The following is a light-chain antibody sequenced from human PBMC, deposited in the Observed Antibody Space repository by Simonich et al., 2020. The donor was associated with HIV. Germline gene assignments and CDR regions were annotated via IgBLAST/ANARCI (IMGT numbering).Light chain of an antibody. J-gene: IGKJ2*01. Sequence: DIVMTQTPLSLSVTPGQPASISCKSSQSLLHSDGKTYLYWYLQKPGQSPQLLIYEVSSRFSGVPDRFSGSGSGTDFTLTISSLQAEDVAVYYCQQYYSTLYTFGQGTKLEIK. CDR2: EVS. CDR1: QSLLHSDGKTY. CDR3: QQYYSTLYT. V-gene: IGKV2-29*02.